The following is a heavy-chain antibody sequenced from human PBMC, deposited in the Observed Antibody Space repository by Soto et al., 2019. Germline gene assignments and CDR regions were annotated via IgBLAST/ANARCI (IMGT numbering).Heavy chain of an antibody. J-gene: IGHJ6*03. CDR3: AKCGFGVVNIYMDV. CDR2: ISYDGSNK. D-gene: IGHD3-3*01. V-gene: IGHV3-30*18. Sequence: QVQLVESGGGVVQPGKSLRLSCAASGFTFSTHGMHWVRQAPGKGLEWVAVISYDGSNKYYADSVKGRFTISRDNSKDTLYLQMNSLRAEDTAVYYCAKCGFGVVNIYMDVWGKGTTVTVSS. CDR1: GFTFSTHG.